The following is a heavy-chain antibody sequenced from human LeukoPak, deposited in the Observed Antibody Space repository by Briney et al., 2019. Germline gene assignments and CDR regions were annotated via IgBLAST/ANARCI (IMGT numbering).Heavy chain of an antibody. Sequence: SETLSLTCAVYGGSFSGYYWSWIRQPPGKGLEWIGEINHSGSTNYNPSLKSRVTMSVDTSKNQFSLKLSSVTAADTAVYYCARDGVYYGSSGYYYAVYFDYWGQGTLVTVSS. CDR3: ARDGVYYGSSGYYYAVYFDY. CDR1: GGSFSGYY. V-gene: IGHV4-34*01. J-gene: IGHJ4*02. CDR2: INHSGST. D-gene: IGHD3-22*01.